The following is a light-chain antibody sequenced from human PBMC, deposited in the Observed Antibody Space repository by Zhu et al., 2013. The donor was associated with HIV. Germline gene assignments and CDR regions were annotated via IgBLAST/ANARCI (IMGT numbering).Light chain of an antibody. V-gene: IGKV3-20*01. CDR1: QTVDNRF. Sequence: EIVLTQSPGTLSLYPGERATLSCRASQTVDNRFFAWYQQKPGQTPRLLIYDNSRRATGIPDRFSGAGSGTDFTLTISSLEPEDFAIYYCQHYDTSPWTFGQGTRVDVK. J-gene: IGKJ1*01. CDR3: QHYDTSPWT. CDR2: DNS.